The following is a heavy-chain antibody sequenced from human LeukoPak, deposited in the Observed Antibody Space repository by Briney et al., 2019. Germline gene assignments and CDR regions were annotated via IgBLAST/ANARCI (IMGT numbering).Heavy chain of an antibody. CDR1: NGPITTTKW. CDR2: ISHTGST. J-gene: IGHJ3*02. D-gene: IGHD2-21*01. Sequence: SGTLSLTCTVSNGPITTTKWWSGVRQPPGKGLEGIGEISHTGSTNYNPSFKSRVTMSVDHSKNQFSLNLNSLTAADTALYYCASSSLVVLVPYGFDIWGRGTAVTVSS. V-gene: IGHV4-4*02. CDR3: ASSSLVVLVPYGFDI.